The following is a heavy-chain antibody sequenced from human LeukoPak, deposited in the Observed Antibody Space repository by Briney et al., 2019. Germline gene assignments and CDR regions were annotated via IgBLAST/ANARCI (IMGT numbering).Heavy chain of an antibody. D-gene: IGHD3-22*01. CDR3: ARDIDLDYYDSSGYYPPGAFDI. CDR1: GDSISSYY. V-gene: IGHV4-4*07. J-gene: IGHJ3*02. Sequence: SETLSLTCTVSGDSISSYYWSWIRQPAGKGLEWIGRIYTSGSTNYNPSLKSRVNMSVDTSKNQFSLKLSSVTAADTAVYYCARDIDLDYYDSSGYYPPGAFDIWGQGTMVTVSS. CDR2: IYTSGST.